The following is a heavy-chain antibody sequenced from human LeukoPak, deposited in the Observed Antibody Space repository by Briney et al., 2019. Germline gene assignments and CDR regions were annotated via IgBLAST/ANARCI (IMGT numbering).Heavy chain of an antibody. CDR3: ARERGASAGFDL. CDR2: INSDGSST. CDR1: GFTFSSYW. J-gene: IGHJ2*01. Sequence: PGGSLRLSCAASGFTFSSYWMHWVRQAPGKGLVWVSRINSDGSSTSYADSVKGRFTISRDNSKNTLYLQMNSLRAEDTAVYYCARERGASAGFDLWGRGTLVTVSS. V-gene: IGHV3-74*01.